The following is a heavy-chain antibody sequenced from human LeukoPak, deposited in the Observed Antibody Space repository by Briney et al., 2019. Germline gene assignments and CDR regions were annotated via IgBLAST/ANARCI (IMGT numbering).Heavy chain of an antibody. CDR1: GDSVSTNSVA. D-gene: IGHD2-15*01. J-gene: IGHJ3*01. Sequence: KPSQTLSLTCAISGDSVSTNSVAWNWIRQSPSRGLEWLGRTYYRSKWNNDYAVSVKSRITINPDTSKNQFSLQLNSVTPDDTALYCCARGRYSGFDLWGQGTMVTVSS. CDR3: ARGRYSGFDL. CDR2: TYYRSKWNN. V-gene: IGHV6-1*01.